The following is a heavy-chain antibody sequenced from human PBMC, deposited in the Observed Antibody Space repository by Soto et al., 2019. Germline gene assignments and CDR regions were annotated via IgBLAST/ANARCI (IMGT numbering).Heavy chain of an antibody. Sequence: PGGSLRLSCAASGFTFGSYAMNWVRQAPGRGLEWVSAIAGGGRDTYYADSVKGRFTISRDNSKNTLYLQINSLRAEDTAVYYCAKGTIGLTDFDSWGQGTLVTVSS. CDR2: IAGGGRDT. CDR3: AKGTIGLTDFDS. D-gene: IGHD1-1*01. CDR1: GFTFGSYA. V-gene: IGHV3-23*01. J-gene: IGHJ4*02.